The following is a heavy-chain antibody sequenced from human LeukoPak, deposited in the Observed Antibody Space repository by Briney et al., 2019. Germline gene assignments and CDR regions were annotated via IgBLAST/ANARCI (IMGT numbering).Heavy chain of an antibody. V-gene: IGHV3-74*01. CDR2: IYSDGGST. J-gene: IGHJ6*02. CDR3: ARDGYYYYGMDV. Sequence: GGSLILSCAASGFNFSSYWMHWVRQAPGKGRVWVSRIYSDGGSTYYADSGKGRFTISRDNAKKTLYLQMDSLRVDDTAVYYCARDGYYYYGMDVWGRGTTVTVS. CDR1: GFNFSSYW.